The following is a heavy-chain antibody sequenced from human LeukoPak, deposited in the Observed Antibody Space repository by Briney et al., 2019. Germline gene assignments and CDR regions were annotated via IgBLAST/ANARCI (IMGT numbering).Heavy chain of an antibody. J-gene: IGHJ4*02. D-gene: IGHD6-19*01. CDR3: ARRVAGSLDFFDY. CDR1: GGSISSYY. V-gene: IGHV4-59*01. CDR2: VFYRGST. Sequence: SETLSLTCTVSGGSISSYYWSWIRQPPGKGLEWIGYVFYRGSTNYNPSLKSRVTITVDTSKNQFSLKVSSLTAADTAVYYCARRVAGSLDFFDYWGQGTLVTVSS.